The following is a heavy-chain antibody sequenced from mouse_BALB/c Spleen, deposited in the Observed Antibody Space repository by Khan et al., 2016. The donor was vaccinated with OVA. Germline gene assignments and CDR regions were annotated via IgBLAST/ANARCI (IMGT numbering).Heavy chain of an antibody. CDR3: ASSDGYYGRGAMDY. D-gene: IGHD2-3*01. CDR1: GFTFSSYA. Sequence: EVQVVESGGGLVKPGGSLKLSCAASGFTFSSYAMSWVRQTPEKRLEWVATISSGGSYTYYPDSVKGRFTISRDNAKNTLYLQMSSLRSEDTAMYYCASSDGYYGRGAMDYWGQGTSVTVSS. J-gene: IGHJ4*01. CDR2: ISSGGSYT. V-gene: IGHV5-9-3*01.